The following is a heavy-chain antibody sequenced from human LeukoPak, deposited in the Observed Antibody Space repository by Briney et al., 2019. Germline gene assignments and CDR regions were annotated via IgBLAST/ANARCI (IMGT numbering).Heavy chain of an antibody. CDR2: ISPNSGGT. V-gene: IGHV1-2*02. CDR3: ARDSTGGYPDY. J-gene: IGHJ4*02. CDR1: GYTFTDYY. Sequence: GASVKVSCKASGYTFTDYYIHWVRQAPGQGLEYTGWISPNSGGTNYAQMFQGRVTMTSDTSINTAFMELRSLRSDDTAVFYCARDSTGGYPDYWGQGTLVTVSA. D-gene: IGHD7-27*01.